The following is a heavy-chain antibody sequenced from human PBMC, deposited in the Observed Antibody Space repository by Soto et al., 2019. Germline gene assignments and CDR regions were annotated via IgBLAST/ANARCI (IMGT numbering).Heavy chain of an antibody. CDR2: IWCDGSHK. J-gene: IGHJ5*02. D-gene: IGHD2-2*02. CDR3: VRGSFCTTTTCYNLGWFAT. Sequence: PGGSLRFSCATSVFTFSGFVMQLVRQAPGKGLECVSVIWCDGSHKYYADSVKGRFTISRDDSKNTLYLQMNNLRVEDTAVYYCVRGSFCTTTTCYNLGWFATWGKGTTVTVSS. V-gene: IGHV3-33*01. CDR1: VFTFSGFV.